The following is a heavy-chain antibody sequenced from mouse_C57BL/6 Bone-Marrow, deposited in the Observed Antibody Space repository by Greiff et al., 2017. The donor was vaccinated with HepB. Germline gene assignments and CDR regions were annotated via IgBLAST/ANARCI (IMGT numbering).Heavy chain of an antibody. CDR2: IYPRSGNT. CDR3: ARSRGFAY. V-gene: IGHV1-81*01. CDR1: GYTFTSYG. J-gene: IGHJ3*01. Sequence: VQRVESGAELARPGASVKLSCKASGYTFTSYGISWVKQRTGQGLEWIGEIYPRSGNTYYNEKFKGKATLTADKSSSTAYMELRSLTSEDSAVYFCARSRGFAYWGQGTLVTVSA.